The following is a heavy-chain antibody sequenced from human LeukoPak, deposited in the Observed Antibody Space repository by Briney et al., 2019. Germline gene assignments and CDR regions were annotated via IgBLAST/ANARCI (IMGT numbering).Heavy chain of an antibody. J-gene: IGHJ6*03. CDR3: ARAVKVIRFLEWSPLWYYMDV. Sequence: SETLSLTCAVYGGSFSGYYWSWIRQPPGKGLEWIGEINHSGSTNYNPSLKSRVTISVDTSKNQFSLKLSSVTAADTAVYYCARAVKVIRFLEWSPLWYYMDVWGKGTTVTVSS. D-gene: IGHD3-3*01. CDR1: GGSFSGYY. CDR2: INHSGST. V-gene: IGHV4-34*01.